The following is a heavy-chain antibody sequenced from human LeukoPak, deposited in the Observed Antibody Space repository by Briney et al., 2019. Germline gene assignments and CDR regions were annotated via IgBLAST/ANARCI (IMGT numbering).Heavy chain of an antibody. Sequence: SETLSLTCTVSGGSISSSSYYWGWIRQPPGKGLEWIGEINHSGSTNYNPSLKSRVTISVDTSKNQFSLKLSSVTAADTAVYYCARKAGSITMVRGVRYAFDIWGQGTMVTVSS. CDR1: GGSISSSSYY. D-gene: IGHD3-10*01. V-gene: IGHV4-39*07. CDR3: ARKAGSITMVRGVRYAFDI. J-gene: IGHJ3*02. CDR2: INHSGST.